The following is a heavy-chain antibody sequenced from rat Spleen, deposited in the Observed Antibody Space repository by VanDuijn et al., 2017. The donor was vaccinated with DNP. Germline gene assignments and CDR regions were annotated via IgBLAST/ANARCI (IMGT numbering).Heavy chain of an antibody. D-gene: IGHD1-9*01. Sequence: QVQLKESGPGLVQPSQTLSLTCTVSGFSLTTYTVSWVRQPSGKGPEWMGKMWYDGDTAYNSALKSRLSISRDTSKSQVFLKMNSLQPEDTGTYYCARHAGPYYGYNDLDYWGQGVMVTVSS. CDR3: ARHAGPYYGYNDLDY. CDR2: MWYDGDT. J-gene: IGHJ2*01. V-gene: IGHV2-34*01. CDR1: GFSLTTYT.